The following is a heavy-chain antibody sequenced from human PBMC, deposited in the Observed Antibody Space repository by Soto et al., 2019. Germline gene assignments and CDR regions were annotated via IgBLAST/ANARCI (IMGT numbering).Heavy chain of an antibody. CDR2: ISYDGSNK. D-gene: IGHD4-17*01. Sequence: QVQLVESGGGVVQPGRSLRLSCAASGFTFSSYAMHWVRQAPGKGLEWVAVISYDGSNKYYADSVKGRFTISRDNSKNTLYLQMNSLRAEDTAVYYCARAPTTVVTPYYFDRWAVAPWSLSPQ. CDR1: GFTFSSYA. J-gene: IGHJ2*01. V-gene: IGHV3-30-3*01. CDR3: ARAPTTVVTPYYFDR.